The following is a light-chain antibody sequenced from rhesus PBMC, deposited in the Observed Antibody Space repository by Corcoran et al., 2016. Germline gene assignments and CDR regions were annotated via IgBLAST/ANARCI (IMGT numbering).Light chain of an antibody. J-gene: IGKJ2*01. CDR2: KAS. V-gene: IGKV1-25*01. CDR1: QGISSY. Sequence: DIQMTQSPSSLSASVGDTVTITCRASQGISSYLAWYQQQPGKAPKLLIYKASPLQSGVPSRVSGSGSGTDFTLTISSLQPEDFATYYCQQRNSYPYSFGQGTKVEIK. CDR3: QQRNSYPYS.